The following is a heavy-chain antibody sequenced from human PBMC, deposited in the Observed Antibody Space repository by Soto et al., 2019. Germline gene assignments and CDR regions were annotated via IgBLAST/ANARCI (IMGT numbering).Heavy chain of an antibody. V-gene: IGHV1-24*01. J-gene: IGHJ4*02. CDR1: GGTFSSYA. CDR2: FDPEDGET. Sequence: GASVKVSCKASGGTFSSYAISWVRQAPGKGLEWMGGFDPEDGETIYAQKFQGRVTMTEDTSTDTAYMELSSLRSEDTAVYYCATVSVAGTGFDYWGQGTLVTVSS. CDR3: ATVSVAGTGFDY. D-gene: IGHD6-19*01.